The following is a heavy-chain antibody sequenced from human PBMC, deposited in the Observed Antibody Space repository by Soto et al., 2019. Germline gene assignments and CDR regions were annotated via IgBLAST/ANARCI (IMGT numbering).Heavy chain of an antibody. D-gene: IGHD1-1*01. J-gene: IGHJ6*02. CDR2: IVVGSGNT. Sequence: GASVKVSCKASGFTFTSSAVQWVRQARGQRLEWIGWIVVGSGNTNYAQKFQERVTITRDMSTSTAYMELSSLRSEDTAVYYCAGETGFYYYYGMDVWGQGTTVTVSS. CDR3: AGETGFYYYYGMDV. CDR1: GFTFTSSA. V-gene: IGHV1-58*01.